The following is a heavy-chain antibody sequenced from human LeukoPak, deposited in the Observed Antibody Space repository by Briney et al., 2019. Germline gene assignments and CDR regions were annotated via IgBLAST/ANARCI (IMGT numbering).Heavy chain of an antibody. Sequence: GGSLRLSCAASGFTFSSYGMHWVRQAPGKGLEWVAFIRYDGSNKYYADSVKGRFTISRDNSKDTLYLQMNSLRAEDTAVYYCAKDPEISILTGYSSFDYWGQGTMVTVSS. CDR1: GFTFSSYG. CDR2: IRYDGSNK. J-gene: IGHJ4*02. D-gene: IGHD3-9*01. CDR3: AKDPEISILTGYSSFDY. V-gene: IGHV3-30*02.